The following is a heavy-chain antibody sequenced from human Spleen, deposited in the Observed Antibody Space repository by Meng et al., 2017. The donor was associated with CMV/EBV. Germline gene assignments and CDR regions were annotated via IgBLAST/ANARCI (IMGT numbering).Heavy chain of an antibody. CDR3: ARDPFGYNSDWHMYGMDV. V-gene: IGHV1-46*01. D-gene: IGHD1/OR15-1a*01. Sequence: ASVKVSCKASGYSFTAYYVHWVRQSPGQGLEWMGIINPRDGDTTYAQKFQGRVTLTRDTSTTTVYMEQSSLRSEDTAVYYCARDPFGYNSDWHMYGMDVWGRGTTVTVSS. CDR2: INPRDGDT. J-gene: IGHJ6*02. CDR1: GYSFTAYY.